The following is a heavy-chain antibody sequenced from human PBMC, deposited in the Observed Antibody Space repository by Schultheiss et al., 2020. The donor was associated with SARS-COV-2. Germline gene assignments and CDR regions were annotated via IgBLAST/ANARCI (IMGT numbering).Heavy chain of an antibody. CDR1: GFTFGDYA. V-gene: IGHV3-49*04. D-gene: IGHD6-6*01. Sequence: GGSLRLSCTASGFTFGDYAMSWVRQAPGKGLEWVGFIRSKAYGGTTEYAASVKGRFTISRDDSKSIAYLQMNSLKTEDTAVYYCARAQSSSGNAFDIWGQGTMVTVSS. CDR3: ARAQSSSGNAFDI. J-gene: IGHJ3*02. CDR2: IRSKAYGGTT.